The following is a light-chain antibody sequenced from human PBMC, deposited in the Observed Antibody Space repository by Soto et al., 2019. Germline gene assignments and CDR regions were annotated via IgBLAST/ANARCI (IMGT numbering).Light chain of an antibody. CDR2: DAS. J-gene: IGKJ5*01. CDR1: QNINNY. V-gene: IGKV1-33*01. Sequence: DIQMTQSPSSLSASVGDRVTITCQASQNINNYLNWYQQKPGRAPKLLIYDASNLEAGVPSRFRGSGSGTDFTFTISRLQPEYIATYYCQQYENLPTFGQGTQLEIK. CDR3: QQYENLPT.